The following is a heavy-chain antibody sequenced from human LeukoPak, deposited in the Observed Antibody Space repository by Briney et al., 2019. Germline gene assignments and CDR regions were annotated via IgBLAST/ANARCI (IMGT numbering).Heavy chain of an antibody. V-gene: IGHV1-69*05. CDR2: IIPIFGTA. CDR1: GGTFSSYA. J-gene: IGHJ5*02. D-gene: IGHD2-2*02. CDR3: ARDAAVVVPAAIGVLGNWFDP. Sequence: SVKVSCKASGGTFSSYAISWVRQAPGQGLEWMGGIIPIFGTANYAQKFQGRVTITTDESTSTAYMELSSLRSEDTAVYYCARDAAVVVPAAIGVLGNWFDPWGQGTLVTVSS.